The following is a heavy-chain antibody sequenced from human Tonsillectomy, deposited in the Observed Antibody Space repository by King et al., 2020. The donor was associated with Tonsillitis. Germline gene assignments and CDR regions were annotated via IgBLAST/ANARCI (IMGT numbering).Heavy chain of an antibody. CDR1: GFRFSRYS. J-gene: IGHJ4*02. CDR3: ARELEDIELMALDH. CDR2: ISSSSRYI. V-gene: IGHV3-21*01. D-gene: IGHD2-8*01. Sequence: EVQLVQSGGGLVKPGGSLRLSCAASGFRFSRYSMNWVRQAPGKGLEWVSSISSSSRYIYYADSVKGRFTISRDNAKNSLYLQMNSLRAEDTAVYYCARELEDIELMALDHGGQGTLVTVSS.